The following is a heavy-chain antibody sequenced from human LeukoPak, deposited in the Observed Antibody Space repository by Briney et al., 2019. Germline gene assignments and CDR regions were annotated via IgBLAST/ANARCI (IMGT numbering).Heavy chain of an antibody. V-gene: IGHV4-39*01. J-gene: IGHJ4*02. CDR1: GGSIGSSSYY. Sequence: SSETLSLTCTVPGGSIGSSSYYWGWIRQPPGKGLEWIGSIYYTGSTYYNPSLKSRVTISVDTSKNQFSLKLSSVTAADTAVYYCARPAGTDQLPYYFDYWGQGTLVAVSS. CDR2: IYYTGST. D-gene: IGHD2-2*01. CDR3: ARPAGTDQLPYYFDY.